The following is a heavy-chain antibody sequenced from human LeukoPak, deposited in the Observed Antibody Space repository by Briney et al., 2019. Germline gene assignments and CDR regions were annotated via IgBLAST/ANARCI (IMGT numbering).Heavy chain of an antibody. CDR2: IYHSGST. V-gene: IGHV4-39*07. CDR1: GGSLSSSSYY. CDR3: ARGVARSSKFHFSYYFDY. Sequence: SETLSLTCTVSGGSLSSSSYYWGWIRQPPGKGLEWIGSIYHSGSTYYNPSLKSRVTISVDTSKNQFSLKLSSVTAADTAVYYCARGVARSSKFHFSYYFDYWGQGTLATVSS. D-gene: IGHD6-6*01. J-gene: IGHJ4*02.